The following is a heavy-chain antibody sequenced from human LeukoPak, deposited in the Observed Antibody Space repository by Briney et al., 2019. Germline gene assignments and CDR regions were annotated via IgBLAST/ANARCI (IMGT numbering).Heavy chain of an antibody. CDR1: GFTFSNAW. CDR2: IKSKTDGGTT. Sequence: GGSLRLSSAASGFTFSNAWMSWVRQAPGKGPEWVGRIKSKTDGGTTDYAALVKGRSTISTDDSKSMIFMQMNSQKTEDSAMSYCTTGKSGGRGGNLDYWGQGTLVTVSS. V-gene: IGHV3-15*01. D-gene: IGHD2-15*01. J-gene: IGHJ4*02. CDR3: TTGKSGGRGGNLDY.